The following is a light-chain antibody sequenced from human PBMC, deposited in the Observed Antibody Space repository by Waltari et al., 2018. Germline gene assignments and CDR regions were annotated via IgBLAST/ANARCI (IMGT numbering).Light chain of an antibody. CDR2: DVS. CDR3: SSYTSSSTGV. Sequence: GSPGQSITISCTGTSSDVGGYNYVSWYQQHPGKAPKLMIYDVSNRPSGVSNRFSGSKSGNTASLTISGLQAEDEADYYCSSYTSSSTGVFGTGTKVTVL. CDR1: SSDVGGYNY. V-gene: IGLV2-14*03. J-gene: IGLJ1*01.